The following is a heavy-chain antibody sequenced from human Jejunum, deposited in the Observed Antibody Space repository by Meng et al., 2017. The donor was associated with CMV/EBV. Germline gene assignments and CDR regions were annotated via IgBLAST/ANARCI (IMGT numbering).Heavy chain of an antibody. CDR2: IYGAASSI. D-gene: IGHD6-25*01. V-gene: IGHV3-23*03. J-gene: IGHJ4*02. CDR1: GLTCGSYA. CDR3: AKLPRKAATYFDY. Sequence: SGLTCGSYAMSGVRQDPGKGLEWVSVIYGAASSIYYADSVKGRFTISRDDSKNTLYLQMNALRAEDTAVYYCAKLPRKAATYFDYWGQGTLVTVSS.